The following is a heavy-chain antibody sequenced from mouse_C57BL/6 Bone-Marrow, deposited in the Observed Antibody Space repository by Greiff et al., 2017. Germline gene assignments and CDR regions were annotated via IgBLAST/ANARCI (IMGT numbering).Heavy chain of an antibody. CDR2: ISPRSGNT. CDR1: GYTFTSYG. V-gene: IGHV1-81*01. J-gene: IGHJ3*01. Sequence: VKLMESGAELARPGASVKLSCKASGYTFTSYGISWVKQRTGQGLEWIGEISPRSGNTYYNEKFKGKATLTADKSSSTAYMELRSLTSEDSAVYFCARGYSWFAYWGQGTLVTVSA. CDR3: ARGYSWFAY. D-gene: IGHD2-3*01.